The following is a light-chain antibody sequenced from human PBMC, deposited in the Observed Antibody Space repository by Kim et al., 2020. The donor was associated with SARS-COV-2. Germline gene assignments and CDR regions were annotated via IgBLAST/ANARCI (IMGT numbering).Light chain of an antibody. Sequence: QRVTISCSGSSSNIGSNYVYWYQQLPGTAPKLLIYRNAQRPSGVPDRFSGSKSGTSASLAISGLRSEDEADYYCTAWDDSLSGRVFGGGTQLTVL. CDR1: SSNIGSNY. V-gene: IGLV1-47*01. CDR3: TAWDDSLSGRV. J-gene: IGLJ3*02. CDR2: RNA.